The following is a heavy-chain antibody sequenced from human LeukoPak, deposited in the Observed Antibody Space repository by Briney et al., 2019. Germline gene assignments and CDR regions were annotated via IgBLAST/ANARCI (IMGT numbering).Heavy chain of an antibody. V-gene: IGHV1-2*02. CDR2: MNPNSGGT. CDR3: ARDLGSTVIVGGDDFDL. D-gene: IGHD2/OR15-2a*01. Sequence: ASVKVSCKASGYIFSDYYLHWVRQAPGQGLEWMGWMNPNSGGTIYAQKFQGRITMTGDTSTAYLELSRLRSDDTAVYYCARDLGSTVIVGGDDFDLWGQGTMVTVSS. J-gene: IGHJ3*01. CDR1: GYIFSDYY.